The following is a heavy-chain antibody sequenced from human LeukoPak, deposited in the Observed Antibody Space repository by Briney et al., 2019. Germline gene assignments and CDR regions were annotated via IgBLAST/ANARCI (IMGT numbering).Heavy chain of an antibody. CDR1: GYTFTGYY. Sequence: ASVKVFCKASGYTFTGYYMHWVRQAPGQGLEWMGWINPNSGGTNYARKFQGRVTMTRDTSISTAYMELSRLRSDDTAVYYCARVTINYYYYMDVWGKGTTVTVSS. V-gene: IGHV1-2*02. D-gene: IGHD4-11*01. CDR3: ARVTINYYYYMDV. J-gene: IGHJ6*03. CDR2: INPNSGGT.